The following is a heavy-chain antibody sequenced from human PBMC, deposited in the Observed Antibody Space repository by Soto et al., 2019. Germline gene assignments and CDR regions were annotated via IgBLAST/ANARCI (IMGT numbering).Heavy chain of an antibody. D-gene: IGHD5-18*01. CDR3: ARDYDVNTALDYWYFDL. Sequence: QVQLQESGPGLVKPSESLSLTCTVSGGSIGNYYWAWIRQSAGKGLEWIGRIYTSGRTHYNPSLTGRFTMSIETSKNQFSLRLNSVTAADTAMYYCARDYDVNTALDYWYFDLWGRGTLVTVSS. CDR2: IYTSGRT. V-gene: IGHV4-4*07. J-gene: IGHJ2*01. CDR1: GGSIGNYY.